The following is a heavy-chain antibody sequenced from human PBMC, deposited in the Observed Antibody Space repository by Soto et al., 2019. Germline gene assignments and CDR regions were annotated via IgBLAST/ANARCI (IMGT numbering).Heavy chain of an antibody. CDR3: ARHSLCGGPFDP. CDR2: IYYSGNT. V-gene: IGHV4-39*01. Sequence: PSVTLSLTCTVSGGYVSRYGYYWGWNRQPPGKGLDWIGSIYYSGNTNYNPSLKRRVTIFVDTSKNQVYLRLTSVTDADTALYYCARHSLCGGPFDPWGQGTLVTVSS. CDR1: GGYVSRYGYY. D-gene: IGHD2-21*01. J-gene: IGHJ5*02.